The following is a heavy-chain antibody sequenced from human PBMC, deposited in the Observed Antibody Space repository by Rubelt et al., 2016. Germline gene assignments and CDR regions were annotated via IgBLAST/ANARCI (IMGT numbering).Heavy chain of an antibody. Sequence: QVQLQQWGAGLLKPSETLSLTCAVYGGSFSGYYWSWIRQPPGKGPEWIGEINHSGSTNYNPSLKSRVTISVDTSKNQFSLKLSSVTAADTAVYYCARGAAIDYWGQGTLVTVSS. V-gene: IGHV4-34*01. D-gene: IGHD6-13*01. CDR1: GGSFSGYY. CDR2: INHSGST. J-gene: IGHJ4*02. CDR3: ARGAAIDY.